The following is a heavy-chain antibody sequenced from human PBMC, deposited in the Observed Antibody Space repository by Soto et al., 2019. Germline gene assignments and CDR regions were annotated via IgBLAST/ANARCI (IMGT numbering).Heavy chain of an antibody. V-gene: IGHV1-24*01. D-gene: IGHD4-17*01. J-gene: IGHJ4*02. CDR3: ATSGTVTAAYFDY. CDR2: FDPEDGET. Sequence: GASVKVSCKVSGYTLTELSIHWVRQAPGKGLEWMGGFDPEDGETIYAQKFQGRVTMTEDTSTDTAYMELSSLRSEDTAVYYCATSGTVTAAYFDYWGQGTLVTVSS. CDR1: GYTLTELS.